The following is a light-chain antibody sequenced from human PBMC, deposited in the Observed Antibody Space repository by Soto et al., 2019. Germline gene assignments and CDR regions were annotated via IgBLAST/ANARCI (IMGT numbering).Light chain of an antibody. CDR1: QSVSSYY. CDR3: QQYGSSRPWA. Sequence: EIVLTQSPGTLSLSPGERATLSCRASQSVSSYYLAWYQQKPGQAPRLLIHGASNRATGVPDRFSGSGSGTDFTLTISRLEPEDFAVYYCQQYGSSRPWAFGQGTKVDI. CDR2: GAS. J-gene: IGKJ1*01. V-gene: IGKV3-20*01.